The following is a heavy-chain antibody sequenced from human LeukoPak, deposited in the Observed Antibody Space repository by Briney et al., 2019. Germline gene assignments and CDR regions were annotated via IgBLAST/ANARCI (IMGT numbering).Heavy chain of an antibody. CDR3: ARDPPDYYDSSGYHYFDY. CDR1: GFTFSNFY. V-gene: IGHV3-21*01. Sequence: GGSLRLSCAASGFTFSNFYMNWIRQAPGKGLEWVSSISSSSSYIYYADSVKGRFTISRDNAKNSLYLQMNSLRAEDTAVYYCARDPPDYYDSSGYHYFDYWGQGTLVTVSS. CDR2: ISSSSSYI. D-gene: IGHD3-22*01. J-gene: IGHJ4*02.